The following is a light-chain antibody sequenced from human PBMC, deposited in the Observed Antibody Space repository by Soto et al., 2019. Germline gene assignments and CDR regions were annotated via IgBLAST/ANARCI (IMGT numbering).Light chain of an antibody. CDR1: QSISTW. J-gene: IGKJ1*01. CDR2: KAS. Sequence: DIQMTQSPSTLSASVGDRVTITCRASQSISTWLAWYQQRAGKAPKLLIYKASNLESGVPSRFSGSGSGTDFTLTISILQPDDFATYYCQQYNSYSWAFGQGTKV. CDR3: QQYNSYSWA. V-gene: IGKV1-5*03.